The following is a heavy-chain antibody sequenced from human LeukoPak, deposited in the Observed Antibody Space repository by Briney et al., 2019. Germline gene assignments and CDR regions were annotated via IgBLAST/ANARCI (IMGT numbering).Heavy chain of an antibody. D-gene: IGHD3-22*01. CDR1: GFTFSSYA. CDR2: ISYDGSNK. V-gene: IGHV3-30*14. Sequence: GRSLRLSCAASGFTFSSYAMHWVRQAPGKGLEWVAVISYDGSNKYYADSVKGRFTISRDNSKNTLYLQMNSLRAEDTAVYYCARDSSGPQAFDIWGQGTMVTVSS. J-gene: IGHJ3*02. CDR3: ARDSSGPQAFDI.